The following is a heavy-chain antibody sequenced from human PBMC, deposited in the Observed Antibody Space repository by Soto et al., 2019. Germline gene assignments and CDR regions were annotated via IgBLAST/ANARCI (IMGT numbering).Heavy chain of an antibody. J-gene: IGHJ4*02. Sequence: QLLESGPGLVKPSETLSLTCTVSGGSISSSSYYWGWIRQPPGKGLEWIGSIYYSGSTYYNPSLKSRVTISVDTSKNQFSLKLSSVTAADTAVYYCARQTFRGGGWYRFDYWGQGTLVTVSS. CDR3: ARQTFRGGGWYRFDY. V-gene: IGHV4-39*01. CDR1: GGSISSSSYY. CDR2: IYYSGST. D-gene: IGHD6-19*01.